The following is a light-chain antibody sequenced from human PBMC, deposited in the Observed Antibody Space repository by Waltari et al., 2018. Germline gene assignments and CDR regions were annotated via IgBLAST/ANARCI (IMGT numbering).Light chain of an antibody. CDR1: HGISAW. Sequence: IQMTQSPSTLSASIGYRVTITCRASHGISAWLAWYQHKPGTAPKLLISKASYLESGVPSRFSGSGSETEFTLTISSLQPDDFATYYCQQYDSYTWTFGQGTKVEIK. J-gene: IGKJ1*01. CDR3: QQYDSYTWT. CDR2: KAS. V-gene: IGKV1-5*03.